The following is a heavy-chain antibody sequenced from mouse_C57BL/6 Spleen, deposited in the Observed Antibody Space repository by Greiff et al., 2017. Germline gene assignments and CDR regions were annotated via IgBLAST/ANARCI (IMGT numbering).Heavy chain of an antibody. CDR3: ARSDCYWYFDY. CDR2: ISYDGSN. D-gene: IGHD2-3*01. Sequence: EVQLQQSGPGLVKPSQSLSLTCSVTGYSITSGYYWNWIRQFPGNKLEWMGYISYDGSNNYNPSLKNRISITRDTSKNQFFLKLNSVTTEDTATYYCARSDCYWYFDYWGQGTTLTVSS. J-gene: IGHJ2*01. CDR1: GYSITSGYY. V-gene: IGHV3-6*01.